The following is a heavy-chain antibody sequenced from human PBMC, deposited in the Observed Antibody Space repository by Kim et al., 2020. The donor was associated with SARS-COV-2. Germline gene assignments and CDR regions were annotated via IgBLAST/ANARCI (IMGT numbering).Heavy chain of an antibody. CDR1: GFTFGDYA. CDR2: ISWNSGSI. D-gene: IGHD6-25*01. J-gene: IGHJ4*02. CDR3: AKVAVVNPVAADFDY. Sequence: GGSLRLSCAASGFTFGDYAMHWVRQAPGKGLEWVSGISWNSGSIGYADSVKGRFTISRDNAKNSLYLQMNSLRAEDTALYYCAKVAVVNPVAADFDYWGQGTLVTVSS. V-gene: IGHV3-9*01.